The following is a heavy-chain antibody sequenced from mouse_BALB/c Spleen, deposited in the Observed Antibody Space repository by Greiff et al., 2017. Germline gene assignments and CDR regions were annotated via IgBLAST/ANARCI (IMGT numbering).Heavy chain of an antibody. D-gene: IGHD1-2*01. J-gene: IGHJ2*01. V-gene: IGHV1S127*01. CDR2: IDPSDSET. Sequence: QVQLQQSGPQLVRPGASVKISCKASGYSFTSYWMHWVKQRPGQGLEWIGMIDPSDSETRLNQKFKDKATLTVDKSSSTAYMQLSSPTSEDSAVYYCARFTTATYFDYWGQGTTLTVSS. CDR1: GYSFTSYW. CDR3: ARFTTATYFDY.